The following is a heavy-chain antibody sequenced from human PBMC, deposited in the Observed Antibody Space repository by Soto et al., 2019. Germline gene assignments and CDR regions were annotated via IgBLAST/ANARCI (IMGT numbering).Heavy chain of an antibody. J-gene: IGHJ5*02. CDR2: VHYSGST. CDR3: ARHSWGEENFDP. Sequence: SETLSLTCTVSGGSISGYYWSWIRQPPGKGLEWIGYVHYSGSTKYNPSLKSRVTISVDTSKNQFSLELNSVTAADTAVYYCARHSWGEENFDPWGQGTLVTVSS. V-gene: IGHV4-59*08. CDR1: GGSISGYY. D-gene: IGHD3-16*01.